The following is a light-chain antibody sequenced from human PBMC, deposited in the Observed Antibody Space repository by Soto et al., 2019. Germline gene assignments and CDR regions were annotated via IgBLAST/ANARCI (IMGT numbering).Light chain of an antibody. CDR1: QGIGVR. CDR2: SAS. CDR3: LQVNSFPRT. V-gene: IGKV1-12*01. Sequence: IQMTQSPSSLSVSIGDRVTITCRASQGIGVRLAWFQQKPGKAPQYLIQSASILQSGVPSRFSGSGSGTEFILTINSLQPEDVAIYYCLQVNSFPRTFGQGTKVEIK. J-gene: IGKJ1*01.